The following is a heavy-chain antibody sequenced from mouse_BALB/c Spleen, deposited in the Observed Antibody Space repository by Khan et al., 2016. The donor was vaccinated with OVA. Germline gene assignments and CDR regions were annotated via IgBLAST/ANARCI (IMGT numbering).Heavy chain of an antibody. J-gene: IGHJ3*01. Sequence: QVRLQQSGAELVRSGVSVKISCKGSGYTFTDFTMHWVKQSHAKSLEWIGVVNTYYGDATYNQKFKGKATMTVDKSSTTAYMELARLTSEDSAICYCARGGGGDRFAYWGQGTLVTVSA. CDR3: ARGGGGDRFAY. CDR1: GYTFTDFT. V-gene: IGHV1S137*01. CDR2: VNTYYGDA. D-gene: IGHD1-1*02.